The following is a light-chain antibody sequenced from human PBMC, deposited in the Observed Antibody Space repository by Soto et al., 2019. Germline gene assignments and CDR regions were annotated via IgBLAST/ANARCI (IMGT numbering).Light chain of an antibody. CDR3: QQYGASPLT. CDR1: QTVPNNY. CDR2: GAS. J-gene: IGKJ4*01. Sequence: EIVLTQSPGTLSLSAGDGVSLSCRASQTVPNNYFAWYQQKPDQAPRLLIFGASNRATGIPDRFGGSWSGTDFTLIISRLEPEDFAVYYCQQYGASPLTFGGGARLEVK. V-gene: IGKV3-20*01.